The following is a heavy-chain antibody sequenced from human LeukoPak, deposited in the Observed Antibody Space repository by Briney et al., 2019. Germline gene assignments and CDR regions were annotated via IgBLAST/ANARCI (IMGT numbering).Heavy chain of an antibody. CDR3: ARSVGAVVVVAATPDY. CDR1: GYTFTSYY. J-gene: IGHJ4*02. D-gene: IGHD2-15*01. CDR2: INPSGGST. V-gene: IGHV1-46*01. Sequence: ASVKVSCKASGYTFTSYYMHWVRQAPGQGLEWMGIINPSGGSTTYAQKFQGRVAMTRDTSTSTVYMELSSLRSEDTAVYYCARSVGAVVVVAATPDYWGQGTLVTVSS.